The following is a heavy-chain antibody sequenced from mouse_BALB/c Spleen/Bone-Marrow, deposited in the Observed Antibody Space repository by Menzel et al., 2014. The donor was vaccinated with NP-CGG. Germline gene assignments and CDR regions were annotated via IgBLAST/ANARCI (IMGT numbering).Heavy chain of an antibody. CDR3: ARNRGNYFSWFAY. D-gene: IGHD2-1*01. J-gene: IGHJ3*01. V-gene: IGHV2-4-1*01. CDR2: IWSGGST. Sequence: VKLVESGPGLVQPSQSLSITCTVSGFSLTSYGVHWVRPSPGRGLEWLGVIWSGGSTDYNAAFISRLSISKDNSKSQVFFKMNSLQADDTAIYYCARNRGNYFSWFAYWGQGTLVTVSA. CDR1: GFSLTSYG.